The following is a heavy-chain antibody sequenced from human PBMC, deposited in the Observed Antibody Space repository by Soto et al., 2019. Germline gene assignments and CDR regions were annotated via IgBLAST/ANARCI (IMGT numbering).Heavy chain of an antibody. J-gene: IGHJ4*02. D-gene: IGHD2-2*02. CDR1: GYTFTSYY. CDR3: ARQGLYCSSTSCYKHFDY. V-gene: IGHV1-46*03. CDR2: INPSGGST. Sequence: QVQLVQSGAEVKKPGASVKVSCKASGYTFTSYYMHWVRQAPGQGLEWMGIINPSGGSTSYAQKSQGRVTMTRDTSTSTVYMELSSLRSEDTAVYYCARQGLYCSSTSCYKHFDYWGQGTLVTVSS.